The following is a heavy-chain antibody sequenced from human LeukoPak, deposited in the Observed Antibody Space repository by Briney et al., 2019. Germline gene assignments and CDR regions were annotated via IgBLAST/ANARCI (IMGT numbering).Heavy chain of an antibody. CDR2: IRQDGGEE. CDR3: AREVGGVVVVG. CDR1: GFTFSSYW. V-gene: IGHV3-7*01. D-gene: IGHD3-22*01. J-gene: IGHJ4*02. Sequence: PGGSLRLSCAASGFTFSSYWMSWVRQAPGKGLKWVANIRQDGGEEYYVDSVGGRFTISRDNAKNSLYLQMNSLRAEDTAVYYCAREVGGVVVVGGGQGTLVTVSS.